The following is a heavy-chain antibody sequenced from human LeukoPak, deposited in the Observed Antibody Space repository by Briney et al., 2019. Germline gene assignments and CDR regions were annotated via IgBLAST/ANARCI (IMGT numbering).Heavy chain of an antibody. Sequence: PSQTLSLTCTVSGASISSGNYYWSWIRQSPGKGLEWIAYIYYTGNTKCNPSLKSRVTISVDTSKNQFSLRVSSVTAEDTAVYYCARDSGSSPTFDYWGQGILVTVSS. CDR2: IYYTGNT. D-gene: IGHD1-26*01. J-gene: IGHJ4*02. CDR3: ARDSGSSPTFDY. V-gene: IGHV4-61*01. CDR1: GASISSGNYY.